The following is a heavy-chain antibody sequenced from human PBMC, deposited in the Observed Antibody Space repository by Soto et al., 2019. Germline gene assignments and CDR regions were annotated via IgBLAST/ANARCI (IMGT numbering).Heavy chain of an antibody. CDR2: IYYSGST. CDR1: GGSISSYY. Sequence: PSETLSLTCTVSGGSISSYYWSWIRQPPGKGLEWIGYIYYSGSTNYNPSLKSRVTISVDTSKNQFSLKLSSVTAADTAVYYCARAIAAAAPFDYWGQGTLVTVSS. D-gene: IGHD6-13*01. J-gene: IGHJ4*02. CDR3: ARAIAAAAPFDY. V-gene: IGHV4-59*01.